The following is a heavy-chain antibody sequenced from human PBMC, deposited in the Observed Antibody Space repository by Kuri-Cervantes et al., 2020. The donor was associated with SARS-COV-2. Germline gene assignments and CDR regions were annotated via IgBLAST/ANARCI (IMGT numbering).Heavy chain of an antibody. Sequence: GESLKISCAASGFTFSNAWMSWVRQAPGKGLEWVGRIKSKTDGGTTDYAAPVKGRFTISRDDSKNTLYLQMYSLKTKDTAVYYCTATRDKDIVVVPAAIPGPNFDYWGQGTLVTVSS. CDR3: TATRDKDIVVVPAAIPGPNFDY. J-gene: IGHJ4*02. D-gene: IGHD2-2*02. CDR1: GFTFSNAW. CDR2: IKSKTDGGTT. V-gene: IGHV3-15*01.